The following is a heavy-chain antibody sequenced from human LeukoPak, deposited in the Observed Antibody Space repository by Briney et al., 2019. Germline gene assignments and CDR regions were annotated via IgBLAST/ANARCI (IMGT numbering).Heavy chain of an antibody. Sequence: SETLSLTCAVYGGSFSGYYWSWIRQPAGKGLEWIGRIYTSGSTNYNPSLKSRVTMSVDTSKNQFSLKLSSVTAADTAVYYCARDSSDWYVWLDYWGQGTLVTVSS. D-gene: IGHD6-19*01. CDR3: ARDSSDWYVWLDY. CDR1: GGSFSGYY. CDR2: IYTSGST. J-gene: IGHJ4*02. V-gene: IGHV4-4*07.